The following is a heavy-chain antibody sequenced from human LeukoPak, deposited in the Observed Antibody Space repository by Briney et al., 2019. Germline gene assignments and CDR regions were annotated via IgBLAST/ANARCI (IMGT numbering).Heavy chain of an antibody. CDR2: ISSSSSYI. V-gene: IGHV3-21*04. CDR3: AKDLSPGTYDY. Sequence: PGGSLRLSCAASGFTFSSYSMNWVRQAPGKGLEWVSSISSSSSYIYYADSVKGRFTISRDNSKNTLYLQMNSLRAEDTAVYYCAKDLSPGTYDYWGQGTLVTVSS. J-gene: IGHJ4*02. CDR1: GFTFSSYS. D-gene: IGHD1-1*01.